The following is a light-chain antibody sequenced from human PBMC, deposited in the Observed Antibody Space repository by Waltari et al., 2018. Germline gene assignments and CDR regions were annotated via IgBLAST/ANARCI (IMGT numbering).Light chain of an antibody. CDR3: QTGGHGTWV. CDR2: VNSDGSH. CDR1: SGHSSNI. J-gene: IGLJ3*02. V-gene: IGLV4-69*01. Sequence: QLVLTQSPSASASLGASVKLTCTLDSGHSSNIIAWLQQQPEKGPRYLLKVNSDGSHSKGAEIPDRFSGSSSGPERYLIISSVQSEDEADYYCQTGGHGTWVFGGGTKLTV.